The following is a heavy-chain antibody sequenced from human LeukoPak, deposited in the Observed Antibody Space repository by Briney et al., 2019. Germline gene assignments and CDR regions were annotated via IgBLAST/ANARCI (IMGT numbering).Heavy chain of an antibody. CDR2: IKQDGSEK. J-gene: IGHJ6*04. Sequence: GGSLRLSCAASGFTFSTYWMGWVRQAPGKGLEWLANIKQDGSEKYYVDSVRGRFAISRDNAKNSLYLQMNSLRAEDTAVYYCARGRGLDVWGKGTTVTVSS. CDR1: GFTFSTYW. CDR3: ARGRGLDV. D-gene: IGHD3-10*01. V-gene: IGHV3-7*01.